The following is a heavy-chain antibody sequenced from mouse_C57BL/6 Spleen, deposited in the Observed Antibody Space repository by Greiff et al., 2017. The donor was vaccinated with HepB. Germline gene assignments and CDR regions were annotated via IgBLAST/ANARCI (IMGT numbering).Heavy chain of an antibody. J-gene: IGHJ4*01. CDR1: VYTFTDYY. Sequence: VQLQQSGPELVKPGASVKISCKASVYTFTDYYMNWVKQSHGKSLEWIGDINPNNGGTSYNQKFKGKATLTVDKSSSTAYMELRSLTSEDSAVYYCAMYYGSSYDYAMDYWGQGTSVTVSS. D-gene: IGHD1-1*01. CDR3: AMYYGSSYDYAMDY. CDR2: INPNNGGT. V-gene: IGHV1-26*01.